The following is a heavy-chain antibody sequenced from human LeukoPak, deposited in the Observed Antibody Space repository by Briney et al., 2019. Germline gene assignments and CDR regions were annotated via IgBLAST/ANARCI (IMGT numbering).Heavy chain of an antibody. Sequence: GASVKVSCKASGYTFTGYYMHWVRQAPGQGLEWMGWINPNSGGTNYAQKFQGRVTMTRDTSISTAYMELSRLRSDDTAVYYCARGTGTGTGAFDIWGQGTMVTVSS. CDR3: ARGTGTGTGAFDI. CDR2: INPNSGGT. V-gene: IGHV1-2*02. D-gene: IGHD3/OR15-3a*01. CDR1: GYTFTGYY. J-gene: IGHJ3*02.